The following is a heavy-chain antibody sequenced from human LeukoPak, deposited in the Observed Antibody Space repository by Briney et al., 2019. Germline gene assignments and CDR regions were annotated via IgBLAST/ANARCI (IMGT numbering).Heavy chain of an antibody. J-gene: IGHJ4*02. D-gene: IGHD3-3*01. CDR2: ISSSSSTI. CDR3: ARGGFWSGYRPFDY. Sequence: GGSLRLSCAASGFTFSSYSMNWVRQAPGKGLEWVSYISSSSSTIYYADSVKGRFTISRDNAKNSLYLQMNSLRAEDTAVYYCARGGFWSGYRPFDYWGQGTLVTVSS. V-gene: IGHV3-48*01. CDR1: GFTFSSYS.